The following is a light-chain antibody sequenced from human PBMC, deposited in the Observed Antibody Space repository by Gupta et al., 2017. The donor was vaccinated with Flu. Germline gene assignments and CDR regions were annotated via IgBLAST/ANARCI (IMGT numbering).Light chain of an antibody. CDR2: EVT. V-gene: IGLV2-8*01. CDR1: SSDVGGSKY. J-gene: IGLJ1*01. CDR3: YSYVDENSYV. Sequence: QSALTQPPSASASSGQSVTISCTGTSSDVGGSKYVSWYQQHPGKAPRLIIYEVTKRPSGVPDRFSGSKSGNTASLTVSGLQAEDEADYYCYSYVDENSYVFGTGTKVTVL.